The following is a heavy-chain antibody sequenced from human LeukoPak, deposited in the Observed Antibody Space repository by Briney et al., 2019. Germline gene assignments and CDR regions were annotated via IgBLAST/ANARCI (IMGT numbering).Heavy chain of an antibody. CDR1: GFTFSSYA. CDR3: ARKAGYYYGSGDY. Sequence: PGGSLRLSCAASGFTFSSYAMSWVRQAPGKGLEWVSGFSVSGGITFYADSVRGRFTISRDNSKNTLYLQMNSLRAEDTAVYYCARKAGYYYGSGDYWGQGTLVTVSS. V-gene: IGHV3-23*01. J-gene: IGHJ4*02. CDR2: FSVSGGIT. D-gene: IGHD3-10*01.